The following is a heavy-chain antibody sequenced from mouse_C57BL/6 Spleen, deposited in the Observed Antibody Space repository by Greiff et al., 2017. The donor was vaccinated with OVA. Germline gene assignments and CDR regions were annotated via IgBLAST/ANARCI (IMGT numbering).Heavy chain of an antibody. V-gene: IGHV14-1*01. CDR1: GFNIKDYY. Sequence: EVQLQQSGAELVRPGASVKLSCTASGFNIKDYYMHWVKQRPEQGLEWIGRIDPEDGDTEYAPKFQGKATMTADTSSNTAYLQLSSLTSEDTAVYYCTKAFYDGYYIDYWGQGTTLTVSS. CDR2: IDPEDGDT. J-gene: IGHJ2*01. D-gene: IGHD2-3*01. CDR3: TKAFYDGYYIDY.